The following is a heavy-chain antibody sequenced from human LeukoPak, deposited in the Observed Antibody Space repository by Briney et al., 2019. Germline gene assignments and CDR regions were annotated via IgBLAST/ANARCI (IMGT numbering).Heavy chain of an antibody. Sequence: ASVKVSCKASGYTINSYSISWVRQAPGQGLEWMGWISAYNGNTNYAQKLQDRVTISTDTSTSTVYMELRSLKSDDTAVYYCAATGDAFDIWGQGTMVAVSS. CDR1: GYTINSYS. J-gene: IGHJ3*02. CDR2: ISAYNGNT. D-gene: IGHD4-17*01. V-gene: IGHV1-18*04. CDR3: AATGDAFDI.